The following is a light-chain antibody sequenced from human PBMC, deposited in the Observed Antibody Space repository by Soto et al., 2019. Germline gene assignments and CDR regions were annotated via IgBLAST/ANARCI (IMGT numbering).Light chain of an antibody. CDR2: EAS. V-gene: IGLV2-23*01. Sequence: QSALTQPASVSGSPGQSITISCTGTSSDVGSYNLVSWYQQHPGKAPKVMIYEASKRPSGVSNRFSGSKSGNTASLTISGLQAEDGADYYCCSYAYSSTYVFGPGTKLTVL. CDR1: SSDVGSYNL. CDR3: CSYAYSSTYV. J-gene: IGLJ1*01.